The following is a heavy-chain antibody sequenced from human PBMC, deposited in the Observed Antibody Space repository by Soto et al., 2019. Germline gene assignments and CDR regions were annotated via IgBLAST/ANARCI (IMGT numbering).Heavy chain of an antibody. CDR3: ARESSAVVITLDYGMDV. Sequence: GGSLRLSCAASGFTFSSYEMNWVRQAPGKGLEWVSYISSTGSTIYYADSVKGRFTISRDNAKNSLYLQMNSLRAEDTAVYYCARESSAVVITLDYGMDVWGQGTTVTVSS. CDR1: GFTFSSYE. CDR2: ISSTGSTI. D-gene: IGHD3-22*01. J-gene: IGHJ6*02. V-gene: IGHV3-48*03.